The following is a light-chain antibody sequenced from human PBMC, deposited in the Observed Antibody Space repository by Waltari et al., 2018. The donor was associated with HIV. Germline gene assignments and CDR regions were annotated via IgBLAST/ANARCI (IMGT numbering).Light chain of an antibody. CDR3: QQYNNWPPLFT. Sequence: EIVMTQSPATLSVSPGERATLSCRASQSISSNLAWYQQKPGQATRLLIYGASTRSTGIPAGFSGSGSGTEFTLTISSLQSEDFAVYYCQQYNNWPPLFTFGPGTKVDIK. J-gene: IGKJ3*01. CDR1: QSISSN. V-gene: IGKV3-15*01. CDR2: GAS.